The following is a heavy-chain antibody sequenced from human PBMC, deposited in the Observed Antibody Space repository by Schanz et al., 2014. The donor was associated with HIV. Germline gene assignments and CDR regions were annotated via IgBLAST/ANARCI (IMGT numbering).Heavy chain of an antibody. D-gene: IGHD1-1*01. V-gene: IGHV3-9*01. CDR1: GFTFDDYA. J-gene: IGHJ4*02. CDR3: AKRRDSGYAYFDY. Sequence: VRLVESGGGLVQPGRSLRLSCAASGFTFDDYAMHWVRQAPGKGLEWVSSINWNGGDVGYADSVKGRFTISRDNAKNSLYLQMNSLRAGDTAVYYCAKRRDSGYAYFDYWGQGTLVTVSS. CDR2: INWNGGDV.